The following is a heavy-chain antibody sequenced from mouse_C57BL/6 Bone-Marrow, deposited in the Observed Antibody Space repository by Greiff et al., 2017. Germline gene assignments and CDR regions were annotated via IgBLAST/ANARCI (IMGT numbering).Heavy chain of an antibody. V-gene: IGHV1-81*01. CDR2: IYPRSGTT. CDR3: ARRSLARVADY. Sequence: VQLQQSGAELARPGASVKLSCKASGYTFTSYGISWVKQRTGQGLEWIGEIYPRSGTTYYNEKFKGKATLTADKSTSTAYMELRSLTSEDSAVYFCARRSLARVADYWGQGTTLTVSS. CDR1: GYTFTSYG. J-gene: IGHJ2*01. D-gene: IGHD1-1*02.